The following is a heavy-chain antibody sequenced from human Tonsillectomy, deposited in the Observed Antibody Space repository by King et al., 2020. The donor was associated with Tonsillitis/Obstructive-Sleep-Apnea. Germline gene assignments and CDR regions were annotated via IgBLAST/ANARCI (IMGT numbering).Heavy chain of an antibody. Sequence: HVQLVESGGGVVQPGRSLRLSCAASGFTFSSYGMHWVRQAPGKGLEWVAVIWYDGSNKYYADSVKGRFTISRDNSKNTLYLQMNSLRAEDTAVYYCARGEKWPGGGYWGQGTLVTVSS. D-gene: IGHD3-16*01. CDR1: GFTFSSYG. CDR2: IWYDGSNK. J-gene: IGHJ4*02. CDR3: ARGEKWPGGGY. V-gene: IGHV3-33*01.